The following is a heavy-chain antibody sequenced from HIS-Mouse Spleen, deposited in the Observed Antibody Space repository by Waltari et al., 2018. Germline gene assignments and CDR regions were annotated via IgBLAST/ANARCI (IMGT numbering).Heavy chain of an antibody. D-gene: IGHD6-13*01. Sequence: QLQLQESGPGLVKPSETLSLTCTVSGGSISSSSYYWGWIRQPPGKGLEWIGSIYYSGDTYYHPSLKRRVTISVDTSKNQFSLKLSSVTAADTAVYYCAREIPYSSSWYDWYFDLWGRGTLVTISS. CDR3: AREIPYSSSWYDWYFDL. CDR1: GGSISSSSYY. V-gene: IGHV4-39*07. J-gene: IGHJ2*01. CDR2: IYYSGDT.